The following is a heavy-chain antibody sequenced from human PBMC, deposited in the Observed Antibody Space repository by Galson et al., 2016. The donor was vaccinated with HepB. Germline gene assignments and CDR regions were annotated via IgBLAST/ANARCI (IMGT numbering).Heavy chain of an antibody. CDR2: ISSSSSTI. CDR3: ARDRKGTTISYYGMDV. Sequence: SLRLSCAASGFTFSSYRMNWVRQAPGKGLEWVSYISSSSSTIYYADSVKGRFTISRDNAKNSLYLQMNSLRDEDTAVYYCARDRKGTTISYYGMDVWGQGTPVTVSS. V-gene: IGHV3-48*02. J-gene: IGHJ6*02. CDR1: GFTFSSYR. D-gene: IGHD3-9*01.